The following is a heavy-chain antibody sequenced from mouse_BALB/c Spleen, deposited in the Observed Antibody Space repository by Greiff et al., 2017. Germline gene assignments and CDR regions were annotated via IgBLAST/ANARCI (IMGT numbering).Heavy chain of an antibody. CDR2: IWAGGST. CDR1: GFSLTSYG. J-gene: IGHJ2*01. CDR3: ARDGNYYGSSHYFDY. Sequence: VKLMESGPGLVAPSQSLSITCTVSGFSLTSYGVHWVRQPPGKGLEWLGVIWAGGSTNYNSALMSRLSISKDNSKSQVFLKMNSLQTDDTAMYYCARDGNYYGSSHYFDYWGQGTTLTVSS. V-gene: IGHV2-9*02. D-gene: IGHD1-1*01.